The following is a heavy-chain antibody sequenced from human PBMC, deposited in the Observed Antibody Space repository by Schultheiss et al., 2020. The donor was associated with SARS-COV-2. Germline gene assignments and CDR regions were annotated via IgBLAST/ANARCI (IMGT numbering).Heavy chain of an antibody. J-gene: IGHJ6*02. CDR3: ARGIFWSGYPHYYYYGMDV. CDR2: INHSGST. D-gene: IGHD3-3*01. V-gene: IGHV4-34*01. CDR1: GGSFSGYY. Sequence: SETLSLTCTVSGGSFSGYYWSWIRQPPGKGLEWIGEINHSGSTNYNPSLKSRVTISVDTSKNQFSLKLSSVTAADTAVYYCARGIFWSGYPHYYYYGMDVWGQGTTVTVSS.